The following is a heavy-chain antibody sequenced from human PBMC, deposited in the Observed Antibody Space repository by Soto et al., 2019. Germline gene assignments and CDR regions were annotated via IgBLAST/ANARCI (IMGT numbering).Heavy chain of an antibody. J-gene: IGHJ5*01. Sequence: EVQLVESGGGLVQPGGSLRLSCEASRGAFGDYWMHWVRQTPGEGLVWVSRINRDANDIIYADSVKGRFTASRDNAKNMVFLQMNSLRVEHTAVYYCATDFPHNWFDSWGPGTLVTVSS. CDR1: RGAFGDYW. CDR2: INRDANDI. CDR3: ATDFPHNWFDS. V-gene: IGHV3-74*01.